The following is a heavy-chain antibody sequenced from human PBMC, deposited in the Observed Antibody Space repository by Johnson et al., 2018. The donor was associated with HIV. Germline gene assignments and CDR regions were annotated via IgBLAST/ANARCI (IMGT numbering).Heavy chain of an antibody. V-gene: IGHV3-30*04. D-gene: IGHD3/OR15-3a*01. CDR3: ARDGLAANAFDT. J-gene: IGHJ3*02. CDR1: GFSFGSYA. Sequence: QVQLVESGGGVVQPGRSLRLSCAASGFSFGSYALHWVRQAPGKGLEWVALISYDGSVKYYADSVKGRFIISRDNSKNTLYLQMNSLRPEDTAVYYCARDGLAANAFDTWGQGTMVTVSS. CDR2: ISYDGSVK.